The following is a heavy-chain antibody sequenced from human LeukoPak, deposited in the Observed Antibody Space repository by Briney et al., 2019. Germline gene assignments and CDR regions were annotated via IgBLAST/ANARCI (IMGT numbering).Heavy chain of an antibody. V-gene: IGHV1-8*01. CDR1: GYTFTSYD. D-gene: IGHD3-10*01. Sequence: ASVKVSCKASGYTFTSYDINWVRQATGQGLEWMGWTNPNSGNTGYAQKFQGRATMTRNTSISTAYMELSSLRSEDTAVYYCARVILVRGVIHYYYYGMDVWGQGTTVTVSS. CDR2: TNPNSGNT. CDR3: ARVILVRGVIHYYYYGMDV. J-gene: IGHJ6*02.